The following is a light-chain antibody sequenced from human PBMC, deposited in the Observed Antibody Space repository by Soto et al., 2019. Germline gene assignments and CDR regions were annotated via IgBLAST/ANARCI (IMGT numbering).Light chain of an antibody. CDR3: QQYEDLPLS. CDR1: QDISNY. CDR2: DAS. J-gene: IGKJ3*01. V-gene: IGKV1-33*01. Sequence: DIQMTQSPSSLSASVGDRVTITCQASQDISNYLNWYQHKPGKPPKLLIYDASNLETGVPSRFSGSGSGTDFTFAISSLQTEDVATYYCQQYEDLPLSFGPGTTVDF.